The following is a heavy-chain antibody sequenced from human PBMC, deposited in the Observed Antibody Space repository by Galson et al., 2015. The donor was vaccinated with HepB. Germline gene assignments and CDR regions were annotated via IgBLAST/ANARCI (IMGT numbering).Heavy chain of an antibody. J-gene: IGHJ5*02. CDR2: IKQDGSEK. CDR3: ARGESIFAP. V-gene: IGHV3-7*01. Sequence: SLRLSCAASGFTFSSYRMSWVRQAPGKGLEWVANIKQDGSEKYYVDSVKGRFTISRDNAKNSLYLQMNSLRAEDTAVYYCARGESIFAPWGQGTLVTVSS. D-gene: IGHD3-3*01. CDR1: GFTFSSYR.